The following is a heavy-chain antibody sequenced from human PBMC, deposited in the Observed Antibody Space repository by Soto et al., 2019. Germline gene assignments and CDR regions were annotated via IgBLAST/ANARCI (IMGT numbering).Heavy chain of an antibody. Sequence: PGGSLRLSCAASGFMFSSYAMTWVRQASGKGLEWVSGISGSGVHTYYADSVKGRFTISRDNSKSTLYLQMNSLRAEDTAVYYCAKDLLYANTWYPLDPWGQATLVSVSS. CDR1: GFMFSSYA. D-gene: IGHD2-15*01. CDR3: AKDLLYANTWYPLDP. J-gene: IGHJ5*01. CDR2: ISGSGVHT. V-gene: IGHV3-23*01.